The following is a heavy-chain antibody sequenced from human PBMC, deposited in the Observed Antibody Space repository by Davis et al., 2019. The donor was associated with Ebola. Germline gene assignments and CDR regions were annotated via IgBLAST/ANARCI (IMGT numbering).Heavy chain of an antibody. CDR2: INPYNGNI. CDR3: ARDLTAGTGWFDP. V-gene: IGHV1-18*01. Sequence: ASVQVSCKASRGTFSSYAISWVRQAPGQGLEWMGWINPYNGNIKYPQKLQGRVTMTTDTSTSTAYMELRSLRSDDTAMYYCARDLTAGTGWFDPWGQGTLVTVSS. D-gene: IGHD6-13*01. CDR1: RGTFSSYA. J-gene: IGHJ5*02.